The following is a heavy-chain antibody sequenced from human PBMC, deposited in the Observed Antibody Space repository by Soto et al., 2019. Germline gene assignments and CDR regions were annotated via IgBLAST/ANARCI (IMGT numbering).Heavy chain of an antibody. CDR3: YISGGDSNRHNWFDP. J-gene: IGHJ5*02. V-gene: IGHV3-15*04. CDR2: VGGNTESGTT. D-gene: IGHD6-13*01. CDR1: GFTFHMAW. Sequence: DVLLVESGGGLVKPGGSLRLSCAASGFTFHMAWLSWVRQAPGKGLEWVGRVGGNTESGTTDYAAPVKGRFTISRDDSKNTVYLEMKRLKNQDTSVNYCYISGGDSNRHNWFDPWGQGTPVIVSS.